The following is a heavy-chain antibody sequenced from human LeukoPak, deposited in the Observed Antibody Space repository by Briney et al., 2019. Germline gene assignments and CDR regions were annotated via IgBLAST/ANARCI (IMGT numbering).Heavy chain of an antibody. V-gene: IGHV3-23*01. CDR3: AKNDCGGDCYRTPTFFYYYYYGMDV. CDR2: ISGSGGST. D-gene: IGHD2-21*02. J-gene: IGHJ6*02. Sequence: PGGSLRLSRAASGFTFSNAWMSWVRQAPGKGLEWVSAISGSGGSTYYADSVKGRFTISRDNSKNTLYLQMNSLRAEDTAVYYCAKNDCGGDCYRTPTFFYYYYYGMDVWGQGTLVTVSS. CDR1: GFTFSNAW.